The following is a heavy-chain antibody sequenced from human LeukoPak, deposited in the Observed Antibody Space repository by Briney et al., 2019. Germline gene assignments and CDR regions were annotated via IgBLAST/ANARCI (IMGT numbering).Heavy chain of an antibody. J-gene: IGHJ3*02. CDR1: GDSISSGDYY. Sequence: SQTLSLTCTVSGDSISSGDYYWSWIRQPPGKGLEWFGYIHYSGTTYYNPSLKSRFTISVDSSKNQFSLKLNSVTAADTAVFYCARERWFGELSPGYAFDMWGQGPMVTVSS. V-gene: IGHV4-30-4*01. CDR2: IHYSGTT. D-gene: IGHD3-10*01. CDR3: ARERWFGELSPGYAFDM.